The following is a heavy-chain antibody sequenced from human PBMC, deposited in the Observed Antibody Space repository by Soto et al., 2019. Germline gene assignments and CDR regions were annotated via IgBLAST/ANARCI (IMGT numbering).Heavy chain of an antibody. CDR2: INQTGGGS. CDR3: ATEHAYYGSGDSPGEDALDI. CDR1: GGTFSSYA. Sequence: ASVKVSCKASGGTFSSYAISWVRQAPGHGLEWMGWINQTGGGSKRARDFRGRVTMTRDTSISTAYMDLSGLRSDDTAVYYWATEHAYYGSGDSPGEDALDIWGQGTMVTVSS. J-gene: IGHJ3*02. D-gene: IGHD2-15*01. V-gene: IGHV1-2*02.